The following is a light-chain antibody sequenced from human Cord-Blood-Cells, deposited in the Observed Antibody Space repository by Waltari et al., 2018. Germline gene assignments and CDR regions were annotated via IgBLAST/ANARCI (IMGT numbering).Light chain of an antibody. V-gene: IGKV3-20*01. CDR3: QQYGSSPYT. Sequence: EIVLTQSPGTLSLSPGVRATLSCRASQSVSSSYLAWYQQKPRQAPRLLIYGASSRATGIPDRVSGSGSGTDFTLTISRLEPEDFAVYYCQQYGSSPYTFGQGTKLEIK. CDR2: GAS. J-gene: IGKJ2*01. CDR1: QSVSSSY.